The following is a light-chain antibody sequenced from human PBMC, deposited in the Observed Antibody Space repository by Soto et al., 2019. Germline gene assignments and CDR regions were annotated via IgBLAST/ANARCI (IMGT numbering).Light chain of an antibody. CDR2: HAS. V-gene: IGKV1-5*01. J-gene: IGKJ1*01. CDR3: QQYTSYS. CDR1: QSISNW. Sequence: QLTQCPSNRPSYVSVSFNIPCRASQSISNWLACYHQKPGTAPKLLIYHASTLESGVPSRFSGSGSGTEFTLTIRCLKPDDFATYYCQQYTSYSFGQGTKVDIK.